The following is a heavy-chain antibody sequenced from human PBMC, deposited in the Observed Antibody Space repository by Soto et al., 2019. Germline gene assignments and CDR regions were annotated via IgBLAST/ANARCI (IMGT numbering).Heavy chain of an antibody. D-gene: IGHD3-22*01. V-gene: IGHV1-18*01. Sequence: QAQLVQSGPEVKKPGASVKVSCKASGYRFTSYGISWVRQAPGQGLAWLGWISAYDDNTKYAQTLQGRVSMSTDTSTNTAYMELRSLRSDDTAMYYCARGGYYDSSGSRNYHYYGMNVWGQGTTVTVSS. J-gene: IGHJ6*02. CDR1: GYRFTSYG. CDR3: ARGGYYDSSGSRNYHYYGMNV. CDR2: ISAYDDNT.